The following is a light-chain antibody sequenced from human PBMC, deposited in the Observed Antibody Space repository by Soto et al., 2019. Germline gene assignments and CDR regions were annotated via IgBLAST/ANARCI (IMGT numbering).Light chain of an antibody. CDR2: CNT. J-gene: IGLJ1*01. CDR3: QSYDSSLSSYV. CDR1: SSNIGAGYD. V-gene: IGLV1-40*01. Sequence: QSVLTQPPSVSGAPGQRVTISCTGSSSNIGAGYDVHWYQQLPGTAPKLLIYCNTNRPSGVPDRFSGSKSGTSASLAITGLQAEYEADYYCQSYDSSLSSYVFGTGTKVTVL.